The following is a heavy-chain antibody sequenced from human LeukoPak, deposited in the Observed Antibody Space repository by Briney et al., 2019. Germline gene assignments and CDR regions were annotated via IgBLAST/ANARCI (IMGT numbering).Heavy chain of an antibody. J-gene: IGHJ6*02. CDR1: GGSISSYY. V-gene: IGHV4-59*12. D-gene: IGHD3-10*01. CDR2: IYYSGST. Sequence: SETLSLTCTVSGGSISSYYWSWIRQPPGKGLEWIGYIYYSGSTNYNPSLKSRVTISVDTSKNQFSLKLSSVTAADTAVYYCARDLMVRGVIPSHYYYYGMDVWGQGTTVTVSS. CDR3: ARDLMVRGVIPSHYYYYGMDV.